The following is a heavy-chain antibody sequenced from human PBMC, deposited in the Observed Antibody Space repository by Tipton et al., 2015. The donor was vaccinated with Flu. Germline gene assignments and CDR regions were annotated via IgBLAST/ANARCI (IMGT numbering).Heavy chain of an antibody. CDR1: GFTFSTYE. CDR2: IDGVGATI. Sequence: GSLRLSCPASGFTFSTYEMSWVRQAPGKGLEWVSYIDGVGATIHYTDSVKGRFTISRDNAKNSLYLQMNSLRAEDTALYYCAREVPYSSGWYPPRMDVWGQGP. CDR3: AREVPYSSGWYPPRMDV. V-gene: IGHV3-48*03. D-gene: IGHD6-19*01. J-gene: IGHJ6*02.